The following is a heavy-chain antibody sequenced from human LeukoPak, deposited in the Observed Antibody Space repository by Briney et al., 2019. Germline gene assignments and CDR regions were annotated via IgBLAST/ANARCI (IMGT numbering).Heavy chain of an antibody. Sequence: SETLSLTCTVSGGSIRSYYWSWIRQPPGKGLEWIGYIFYSGSTNYNPSLRGRVTISVDTSKNQFSLKLSSVTAADTAVYYCARVYYSSSYDYWYFDLWGRGTLVTVSS. V-gene: IGHV4-59*01. J-gene: IGHJ2*01. CDR3: ARVYYSSSYDYWYFDL. D-gene: IGHD6-13*01. CDR1: GGSIRSYY. CDR2: IFYSGST.